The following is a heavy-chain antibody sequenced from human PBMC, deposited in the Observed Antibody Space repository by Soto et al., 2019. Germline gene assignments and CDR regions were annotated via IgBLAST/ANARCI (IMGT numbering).Heavy chain of an antibody. CDR1: GGSISSYY. D-gene: IGHD4-17*01. Sequence: SETLSLTCTVSGGSISSYYWTWIRQPPGKGLEWIGYVYYSGSTNYNPSLESRVTISVDTSKNHFSLKLSSVTAADTAVYYCARSEATVLDYWGQGTLVTVSS. CDR3: ARSEATVLDY. CDR2: VYYSGST. J-gene: IGHJ4*02. V-gene: IGHV4-59*12.